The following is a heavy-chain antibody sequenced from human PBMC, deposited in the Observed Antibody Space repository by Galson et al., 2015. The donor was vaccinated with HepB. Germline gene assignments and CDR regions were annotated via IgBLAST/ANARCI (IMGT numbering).Heavy chain of an antibody. CDR2: ISNGAGST. CDR3: AKSFYYGSGSLDY. CDR1: GFTFSIYA. D-gene: IGHD3-10*01. V-gene: IGHV3-23*01. J-gene: IGHJ4*02. Sequence: SLRLSCAATGFTFSIYAMSWVRQAPGKGLEWVSSISNGAGSTYYADSVKGRFTISRDNSKNTLYLQMNSLRAEGTAVYYCAKSFYYGSGSLDYWGQGTLVTVSS.